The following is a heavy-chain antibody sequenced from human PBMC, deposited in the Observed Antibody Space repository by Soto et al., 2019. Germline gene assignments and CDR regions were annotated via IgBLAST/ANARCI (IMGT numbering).Heavy chain of an antibody. Sequence: SETISLTWGVSGGYSSSSNVWSWVRQPPGKGLEWIGEIYHSGSTNYNPSLKSRVTISVDKSKNQFSLKLSSVTAADTAVYYCARVVGRDDYGDYRLDYWGQGTLVTVSS. V-gene: IGHV4-4*02. D-gene: IGHD4-17*01. CDR2: IYHSGST. J-gene: IGHJ4*02. CDR1: GGYSSSSNV. CDR3: ARVVGRDDYGDYRLDY.